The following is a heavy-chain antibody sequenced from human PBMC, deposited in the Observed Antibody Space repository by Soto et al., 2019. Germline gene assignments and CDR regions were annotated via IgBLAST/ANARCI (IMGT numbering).Heavy chain of an antibody. Sequence: GGSLRLSCAASGFTFSSYGMHWVRQAPGKGLEWVSVISCGGSKIYYADSVKGRFTISRGNSKNPLYLQMNSLRAEDTAVYYCARVPSVATIEAFLDYWGQGTLVTVSS. CDR3: ARVPSVATIEAFLDY. CDR1: GFTFSSYG. D-gene: IGHD5-12*01. CDR2: ISCGGSKI. V-gene: IGHV3-48*04. J-gene: IGHJ4*02.